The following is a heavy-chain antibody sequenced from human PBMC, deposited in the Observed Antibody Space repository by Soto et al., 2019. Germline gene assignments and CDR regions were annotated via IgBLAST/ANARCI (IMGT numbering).Heavy chain of an antibody. CDR1: GFTFSDHH. J-gene: IGHJ4*02. CDR3: AFVAATRAY. Sequence: PGGSLRLSCAASGFTFSDHHMDWVRQAPGKGLEWVGRTRNKGNSYTTEYAASVKGRFTISRDESNNSLYLQMNRLKTGATAVYYCAFVAATRAYWGQGTLVTVSS. V-gene: IGHV3-72*01. D-gene: IGHD1-26*01. CDR2: TRNKGNSYTT.